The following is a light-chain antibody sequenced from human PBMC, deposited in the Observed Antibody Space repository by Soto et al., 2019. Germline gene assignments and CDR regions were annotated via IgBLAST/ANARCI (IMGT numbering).Light chain of an antibody. Sequence: DLQLTQSPSSLSASIGDRVNITCRASRDIRNYLNWFQQSPGKAPEALIYATSHLQNGVPSRFSGSGSGTDFTLTISSLQPEDFAFYFCHQTFNTPLSFGGGTRVEIK. J-gene: IGKJ4*01. V-gene: IGKV1-39*01. CDR1: RDIRNY. CDR2: ATS. CDR3: HQTFNTPLS.